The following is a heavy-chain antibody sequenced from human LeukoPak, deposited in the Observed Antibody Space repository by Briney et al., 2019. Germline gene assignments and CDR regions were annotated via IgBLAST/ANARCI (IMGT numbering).Heavy chain of an antibody. CDR2: IKQDGSEK. D-gene: IGHD3-3*01. J-gene: IGHJ6*02. Sequence: PGRSLRLSCAASGFTFSSYWMSWVRQAPGKGLEWVANIKQDGSEKYYVDSVKGRFTISRDNAKNSLYLQMNSLRAEDTAVYYCARAGRGIFGVVIISAMDVWGQGTTVTVSS. CDR1: GFTFSSYW. CDR3: ARAGRGIFGVVIISAMDV. V-gene: IGHV3-7*01.